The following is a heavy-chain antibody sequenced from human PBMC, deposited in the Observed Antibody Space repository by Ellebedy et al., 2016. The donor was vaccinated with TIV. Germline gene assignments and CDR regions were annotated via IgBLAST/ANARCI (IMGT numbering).Heavy chain of an antibody. V-gene: IGHV3-11*06. CDR2: IASSSTYT. CDR1: GFTFSNYY. Sequence: GESLKISCAASGFTFSNYYMSWMRQAPGKGLEWVSSIASSSTYTNYPNSVKGRFTISRDDAKNSLYLQMNSLRAEETAVYYCARIEGPWGQGTLVTVSS. J-gene: IGHJ5*02. CDR3: ARIEGP.